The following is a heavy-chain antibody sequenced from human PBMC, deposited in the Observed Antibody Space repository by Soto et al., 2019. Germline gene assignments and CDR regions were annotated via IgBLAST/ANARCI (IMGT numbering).Heavy chain of an antibody. J-gene: IGHJ5*02. CDR2: IIPVSGTA. V-gene: IGHV1-69*01. CDR1: GGTFSSYV. CDR3: ATVDRSVALVGWFDP. Sequence: QVHLEQSGAEVKKPGSSVKVSCKFSGGTFSSYVIIWVRQAPGQGLEWLGGIIPVSGTANYAQKFDGRVTISADAATNTASMELSSVRFDDTAVYYCATVDRSVALVGWFDPWGQGTLVTVSS. D-gene: IGHD2-8*02.